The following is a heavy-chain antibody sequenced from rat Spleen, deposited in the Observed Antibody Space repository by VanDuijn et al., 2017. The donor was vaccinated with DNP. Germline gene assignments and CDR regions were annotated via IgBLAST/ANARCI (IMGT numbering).Heavy chain of an antibody. D-gene: IGHD3-2*01. Sequence: EVQLVESGGGLVQSGRSLKLSCAASGFTFSDYNMTWVRQAPKKGLEWVATIINDGSRTYCRDSVKGRFIISRDNAKSTLYLQMDSLRSEDTATYYCAIDLQTGRAWGQGTSVTVSS. J-gene: IGHJ4*01. CDR1: GFTFSDYN. CDR3: AIDLQTGRA. CDR2: IINDGSRT. V-gene: IGHV5S10*01.